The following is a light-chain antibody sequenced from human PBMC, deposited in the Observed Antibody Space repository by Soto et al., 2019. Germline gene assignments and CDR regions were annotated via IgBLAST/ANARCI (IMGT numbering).Light chain of an antibody. J-gene: IGLJ2*01. CDR3: CSYAGSYTLV. V-gene: IGLV2-11*01. CDR2: DVT. CDR1: ISDIGDYNF. Sequence: QSALTQPRSVSGSPGQSVTISCTGTISDIGDYNFVSWYQQHPDKAPKLIIYDVTKRPSGVPDRFSGYKSGSTASLTISGLQAEDEADYYCCSYAGSYTLVFGGGTKLTVL.